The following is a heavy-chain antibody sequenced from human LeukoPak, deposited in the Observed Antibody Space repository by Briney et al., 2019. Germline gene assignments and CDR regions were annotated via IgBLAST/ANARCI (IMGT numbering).Heavy chain of an antibody. Sequence: KPSETLSLTCTVSGGSISSYYWSWIRQPPGKGLAWIGYIYYSGSTNYNPSLKSRVTISVDTSKNQFSLKLSSVTAADTAVYYCAGLHSSSWSGGYWFDPWGQGTLVTVSS. CDR3: AGLHSSSWSGGYWFDP. V-gene: IGHV4-59*08. CDR2: IYYSGST. J-gene: IGHJ5*02. CDR1: GGSISSYY. D-gene: IGHD6-13*01.